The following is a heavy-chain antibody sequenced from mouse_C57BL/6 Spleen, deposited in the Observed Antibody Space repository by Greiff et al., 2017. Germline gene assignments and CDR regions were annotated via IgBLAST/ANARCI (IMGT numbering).Heavy chain of an antibody. D-gene: IGHD2-14*01. J-gene: IGHJ2*01. CDR1: GYSITSGYY. CDR2: ISYDGSN. V-gene: IGHV3-6*01. CDR3: ARGEGTDYFDY. Sequence: EVQLQESGPGLVKPSQSLSLTCSVTGYSITSGYYWNWIRQFPGNKLEWMGYISYDGSNNYNPSLKNRISITRDTSKNQFFLKLNSVTTEDTATYYCARGEGTDYFDYWGQGTTLTVSS.